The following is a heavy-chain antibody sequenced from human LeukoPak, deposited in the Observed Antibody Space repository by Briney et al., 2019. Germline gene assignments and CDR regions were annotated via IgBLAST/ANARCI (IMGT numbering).Heavy chain of an antibody. Sequence: ASVKVSCKASGGTFSSYAISWVRQAPGQGLEWMGRIIPILGIANYAQKFQGRVTITADKSTSTAYMELSSLRSEDTAVYYCARDLEMATISFFDYWGQGTLVTVSS. J-gene: IGHJ4*02. D-gene: IGHD5-24*01. CDR3: ARDLEMATISFFDY. CDR1: GGTFSSYA. V-gene: IGHV1-69*04. CDR2: IIPILGIA.